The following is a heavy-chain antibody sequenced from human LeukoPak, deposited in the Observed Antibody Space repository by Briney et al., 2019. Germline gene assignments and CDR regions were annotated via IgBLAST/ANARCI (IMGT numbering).Heavy chain of an antibody. D-gene: IGHD2-21*01. CDR3: AKATVRAIPPAEFDY. CDR2: ISGSGGST. CDR1: GFTFSSYA. V-gene: IGHV3-23*01. Sequence: PGGSLRLSCAASGFTFSSYAMGWVRQAPGKGLEWVSAISGSGGSTYYADSVKGRFTISRDNSKNTLYLQMNSLRAEDTAVYYCAKATVRAIPPAEFDYWGQGTLVTVSS. J-gene: IGHJ4*02.